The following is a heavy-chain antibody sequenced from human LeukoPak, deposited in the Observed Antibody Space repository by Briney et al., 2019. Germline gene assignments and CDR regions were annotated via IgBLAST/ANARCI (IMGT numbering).Heavy chain of an antibody. CDR1: GFTFSSYW. CDR3: ARVVKDYYGSGAYYYMDV. D-gene: IGHD3-10*01. V-gene: IGHV3-74*01. J-gene: IGHJ6*03. Sequence: PGGSLRLSCAASGFTFSSYWMHWVRQAPGKGLVWVSRINSDGSSTSYADSVKGRFTISRDNAKNTLYLQMNSLRAEDTAVYYCARVVKDYYGSGAYYYMDVWGKGTTVTVSS. CDR2: INSDGSST.